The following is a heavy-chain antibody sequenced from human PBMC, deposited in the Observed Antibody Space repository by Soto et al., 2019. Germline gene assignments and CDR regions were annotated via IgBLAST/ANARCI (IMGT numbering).Heavy chain of an antibody. CDR1: VGSISSSSYY. V-gene: IGHV4-39*01. J-gene: IGHJ4*02. Sequence: PSETLSLTCTVSVGSISSSSYYWVWIRQPPGKGLEWIGSIYYSGSTYYNPSLKSRVTISVDTSKNQFSLKLSSVTAAETAVYYCARNRLQWLHNFDYWGQGNLVTVSS. CDR2: IYYSGST. D-gene: IGHD3-22*01. CDR3: ARNRLQWLHNFDY.